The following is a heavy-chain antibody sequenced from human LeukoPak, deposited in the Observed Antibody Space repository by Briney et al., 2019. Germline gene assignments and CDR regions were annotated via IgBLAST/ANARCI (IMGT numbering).Heavy chain of an antibody. CDR1: GFTFSSYA. CDR2: ISYDGSNK. V-gene: IGHV3-30*01. CDR3: ARGHADYGGNSVGRLDY. D-gene: IGHD4-23*01. Sequence: PGRSLRLSCAASGFTFSSYAMHWVRQAPGKGLEWVAVISYDGSNKYYADSVKGRFTISRDNSKNTLYLQMNSLRAEDTAVYYCARGHADYGGNSVGRLDYWGQGTLVTVSS. J-gene: IGHJ4*02.